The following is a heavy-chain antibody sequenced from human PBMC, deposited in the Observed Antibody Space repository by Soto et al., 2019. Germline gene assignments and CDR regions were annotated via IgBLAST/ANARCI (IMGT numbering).Heavy chain of an antibody. CDR3: ARGITLPTPLDY. D-gene: IGHD1-20*01. V-gene: IGHV1-3*01. Sequence: GASVKVSWKESGYSFARYGMDWGLHAPGQRLEWMGWINAGNGNTKYSQKFQGRVTITRDTSASTAYMELSSLTSEDTAVYYCARGITLPTPLDYWGQGTLVTVSS. CDR2: INAGNGNT. J-gene: IGHJ4*02. CDR1: GYSFARYG.